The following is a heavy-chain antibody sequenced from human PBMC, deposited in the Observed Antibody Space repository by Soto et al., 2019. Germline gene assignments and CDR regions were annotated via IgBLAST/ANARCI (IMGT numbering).Heavy chain of an antibody. V-gene: IGHV3-74*01. D-gene: IGHD1-1*01. CDR1: GFTFRNHL. Sequence: VVSLSHSCASSGFTFRNHLMRLISPAPGKGLVWVSRINSDGGSTSYADSVKGRFTISRDNAKNTLYLQMNSLRAEETAVYYCARDRDDSARPRYAMHVWGHGTTVTASS. J-gene: IGHJ6*02. CDR2: INSDGGST. CDR3: ARDRDDSARPRYAMHV.